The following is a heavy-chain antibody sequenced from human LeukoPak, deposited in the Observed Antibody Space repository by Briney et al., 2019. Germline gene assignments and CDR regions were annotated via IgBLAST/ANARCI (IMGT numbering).Heavy chain of an antibody. CDR1: GGAISRYY. Sequence: SETLSLTCSVSGGAISRYYWSWIRQPPGKGLEWIGYIYYSGSTNYNPSLKSRVTISVDTSKNQFSLKLSSVTAADTAVYYCARVPGHYYDSSGYFDYWGQGTLVTVSS. J-gene: IGHJ4*02. CDR2: IYYSGST. V-gene: IGHV4-59*01. CDR3: ARVPGHYYDSSGYFDY. D-gene: IGHD3-22*01.